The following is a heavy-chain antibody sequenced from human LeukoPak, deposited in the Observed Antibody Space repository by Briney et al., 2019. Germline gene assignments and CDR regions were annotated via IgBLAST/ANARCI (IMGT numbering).Heavy chain of an antibody. CDR1: GFTFSSYS. V-gene: IGHV3-21*01. D-gene: IGHD6-13*01. Sequence: GGSLRLSCAASGFTFSSYSMNWVRQAPGKGLEWVSSISSSSSYIYYADSVKGRFTISRDNAKNSLYLQMNSLRAEDTAEYYCARRRGVGPRYSRFLGDPFDYWGQGTLVTVSS. J-gene: IGHJ4*02. CDR2: ISSSSSYI. CDR3: ARRRGVGPRYSRFLGDPFDY.